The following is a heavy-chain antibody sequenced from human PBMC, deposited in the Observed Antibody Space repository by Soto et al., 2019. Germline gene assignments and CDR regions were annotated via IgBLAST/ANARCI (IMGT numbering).Heavy chain of an antibody. D-gene: IGHD3-10*01. CDR1: GGSINSYY. J-gene: IGHJ4*02. CDR3: ARGPGGFGDFSLDY. Sequence: QVQLQESGPGLVKPSETLSLTCTVSGGSINSYYWSWIRQPAGKGLEWIGRIYSGGSTNYNPSLKSRLTVSVDTSKNQFSLKLTSVTAAATAVYYCARGPGGFGDFSLDYWGQGTLVTVSS. V-gene: IGHV4-4*07. CDR2: IYSGGST.